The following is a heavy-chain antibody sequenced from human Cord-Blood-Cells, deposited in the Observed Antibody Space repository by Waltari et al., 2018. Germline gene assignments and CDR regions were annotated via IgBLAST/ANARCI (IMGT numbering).Heavy chain of an antibody. CDR2: INHSGST. J-gene: IGHJ6*02. CDR3: ARVYYDYVYGMDV. Sequence: QVQLQQWGAGLLKPSETLSPTCAVYGGSFSGYYCRWIRQPPGKGLEWIGEINHSGSTNYNPSLKSRVTISVDTSKNQFSLKLSSVTAADTAVYYCARVYYDYVYGMDVWGQGTTVTVSS. V-gene: IGHV4-34*01. CDR1: GGSFSGYY. D-gene: IGHD3-16*01.